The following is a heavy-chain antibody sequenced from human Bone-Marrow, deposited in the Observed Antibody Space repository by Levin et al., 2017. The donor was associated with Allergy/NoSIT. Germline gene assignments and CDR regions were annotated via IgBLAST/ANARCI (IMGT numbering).Heavy chain of an antibody. J-gene: IGHJ4*02. Sequence: GESLKISCKGSGYSFTSYWIGWVRQMPGKGLEWMGIIYPGDSDTRYSPSFQGQVTISADKSISTAYLQWSSLKASDTAMYYCATSLGRAYYYDSSGYYYPDYWGQGTLVTVSS. CDR2: IYPGDSDT. CDR3: ATSLGRAYYYDSSGYYYPDY. CDR1: GYSFTSYW. D-gene: IGHD3-22*01. V-gene: IGHV5-51*01.